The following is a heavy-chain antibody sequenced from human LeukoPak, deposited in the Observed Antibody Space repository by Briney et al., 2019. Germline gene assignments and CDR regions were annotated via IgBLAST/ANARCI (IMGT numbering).Heavy chain of an antibody. CDR2: IHYTGYT. D-gene: IGHD2-15*01. CDR3: ARRHQITSYSPYAFDV. V-gene: IGHV4-59*08. J-gene: IGHJ3*01. Sequence: PSETLSLTCAVYGGSFSGYYWSWIRQPPGKGLEWIGNIHYTGYTNYNPSLKSRVNTLVDMSTKSFSLELTSVTAADTAVYFCARRHQITSYSPYAFDVWGPGRLVTVSS. CDR1: GGSFSGYY.